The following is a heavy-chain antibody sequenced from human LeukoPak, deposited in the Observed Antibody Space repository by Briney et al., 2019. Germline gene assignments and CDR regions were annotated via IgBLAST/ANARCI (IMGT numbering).Heavy chain of an antibody. CDR3: ATGKLGWKWAAGYYFDY. D-gene: IGHD6-13*01. Sequence: ASVKVSCKASGYTFTSYDINWVRQATGQGLEWMGWMNPNSGNTGYAQKFQGRVTMTRNTSISTAYMELSSLRSEDTAVYYCATGKLGWKWAAGYYFDYWGQGTLVTVSS. CDR2: MNPNSGNT. V-gene: IGHV1-8*01. J-gene: IGHJ4*02. CDR1: GYTFTSYD.